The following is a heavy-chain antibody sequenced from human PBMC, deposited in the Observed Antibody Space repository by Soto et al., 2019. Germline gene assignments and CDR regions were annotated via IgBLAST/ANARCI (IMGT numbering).Heavy chain of an antibody. Sequence: QVQLVQSGAEVKKPGASVKVSCKASGYTFTSYDINWVRQATGQGLEWMGWMNPNSGNTGYAQKFQGRVTMTMNTSISKAYMELSSLRSEDTAVYYCSRVLVPRYGTDGVCYGPRTWFDPWGQGTLVTVSS. CDR3: SRVLVPRYGTDGVCYGPRTWFDP. J-gene: IGHJ5*02. V-gene: IGHV1-8*01. D-gene: IGHD2-8*01. CDR2: MNPNSGNT. CDR1: GYTFTSYD.